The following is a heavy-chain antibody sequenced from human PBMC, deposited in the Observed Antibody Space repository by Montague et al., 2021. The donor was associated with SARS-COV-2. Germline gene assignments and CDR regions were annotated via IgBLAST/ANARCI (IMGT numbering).Heavy chain of an antibody. D-gene: IGHD3-10*01. CDR3: AREATDYGSGSYYFPFAY. V-gene: IGHV4-61*01. CDR2: VYNYGST. J-gene: IGHJ4*02. Sequence: SETRSLTCSVSGGSGSSGSNYWSWIRQSPGKGLEWIGYVYNYGSTDYNPSLKSRVTISLDTSKNQFSLRLSSVTAADTAVYYCAREATDYGSGSYYFPFAYWGQGILVTVSS. CDR1: GGSGSSGSNY.